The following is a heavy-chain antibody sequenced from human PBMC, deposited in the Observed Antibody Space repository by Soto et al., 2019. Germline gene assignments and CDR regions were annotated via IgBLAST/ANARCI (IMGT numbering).Heavy chain of an antibody. CDR1: GFTFSSYS. CDR3: ARQQLVRSYYYYYGMDV. V-gene: IGHV3-48*01. CDR2: ISSSSSTI. Sequence: GGSLRLSCAAPGFTFSSYSMNWVRQAPGKGLEWVSYISSSSSTIYYADSVKGRFTISRDNAKNSLYLQMNSLRAEDTAVYYCARQQLVRSYYYYYGMDVWGQGTTVTVSS. D-gene: IGHD6-13*01. J-gene: IGHJ6*02.